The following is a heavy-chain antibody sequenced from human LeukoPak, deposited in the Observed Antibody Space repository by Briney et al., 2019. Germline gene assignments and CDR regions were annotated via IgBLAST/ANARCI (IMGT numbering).Heavy chain of an antibody. J-gene: IGHJ3*02. CDR1: GFTFSTYD. CDR3: ARLYGSGTYSLPDDAFDI. V-gene: IGHV3-53*01. CDR2: MYSGGST. D-gene: IGHD3-10*01. Sequence: GGSLRLSCAASGFTFSTYDMSWVRQAPGKGLEWVSVMYSGGSTYYADSVMGRFTISRDNSKNTLYFQMNSLRAEDTAVYYCARLYGSGTYSLPDDAFDIWGQGTMVTVSS.